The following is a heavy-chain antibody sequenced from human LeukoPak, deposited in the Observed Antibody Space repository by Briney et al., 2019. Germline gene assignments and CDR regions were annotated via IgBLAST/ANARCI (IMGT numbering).Heavy chain of an antibody. CDR3: ARPVTARGGSGWPQHIDY. V-gene: IGHV4-61*09. CDR1: GASLSSGSDY. Sequence: SETLSLTCTVSGASLSSGSDYWTWIRQPAGEGLEWIGQIYSSGSTNYSPSLTSRVTISADTSKNQFFLKINSVTAADTAVYYCARPVTARGGSGWPQHIDYWGQGTLVSVSS. J-gene: IGHJ4*02. D-gene: IGHD6-19*01. CDR2: IYSSGST.